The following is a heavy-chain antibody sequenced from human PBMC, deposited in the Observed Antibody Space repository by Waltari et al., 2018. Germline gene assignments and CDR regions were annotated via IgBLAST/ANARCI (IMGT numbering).Heavy chain of an antibody. Sequence: VQLLESGGGLVQPGGSLRLSCAASGFTFSSYAMSWVRQAPGKGLEWIGSIYYSGSTYYNPSLKSRVTISVDTSKNQFSLKLSSVTAADTAVYYCARHSTASSYYYDSSGYDFDYWGQGTLVTVSS. CDR3: ARHSTASSYYYDSSGYDFDY. CDR2: IYYSGST. V-gene: IGHV4-39*01. D-gene: IGHD3-22*01. CDR1: GFTFSSYA. J-gene: IGHJ4*02.